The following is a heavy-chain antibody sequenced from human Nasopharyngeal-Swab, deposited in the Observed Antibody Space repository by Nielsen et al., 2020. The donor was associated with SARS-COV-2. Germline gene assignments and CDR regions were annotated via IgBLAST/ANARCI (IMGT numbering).Heavy chain of an antibody. CDR3: ARPLSRDSTWTTEANWFDP. CDR2: ITVGSDGT. CDR1: GFTFSSSA. Sequence: GESLKISCAASGFTFSSSAMGWVRQAPGKGLEWVSIITVGSDGTYYADSVKGRFTISRDNSENTVYLQMNSLRAEDTALYHCARPLSRDSTWTTEANWFDPWGQGTLVTVSS. J-gene: IGHJ5*02. D-gene: IGHD6-13*01. V-gene: IGHV3-23*01.